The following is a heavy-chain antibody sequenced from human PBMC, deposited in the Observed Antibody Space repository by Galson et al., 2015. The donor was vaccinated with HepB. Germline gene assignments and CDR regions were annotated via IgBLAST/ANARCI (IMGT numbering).Heavy chain of an antibody. V-gene: IGHV4-39*07. CDR3: ARTGYIYGYPLGSHFDI. D-gene: IGHD5-18*01. CDR2: AYYSGTA. J-gene: IGHJ4*02. Sequence: TLSLTCAVSGGSITRTSFYWGWIRQSPGKGLEWIGIAYYSGTAYYNPSLKSRADLSVDKSKYQFSLRLTSVTAADTAIYYCARTGYIYGYPLGSHFDIWGQGVLVTVSS. CDR1: GGSITRTSFY.